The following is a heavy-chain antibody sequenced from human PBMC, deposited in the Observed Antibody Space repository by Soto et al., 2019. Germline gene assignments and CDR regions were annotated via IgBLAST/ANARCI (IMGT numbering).Heavy chain of an antibody. CDR2: ISSSSSYI. D-gene: IGHD3-22*01. Sequence: GGSLRLSCAASGFTFSSYSMNWVCQAPGKGLEWVSSISSSSSYIYYADSVKGRFTISRDNAKNSLYLQMSSLRAEDTAVYYCARGGPTTYYYDSSGYYFDYWGQGTLVTVSS. CDR1: GFTFSSYS. J-gene: IGHJ4*02. V-gene: IGHV3-21*01. CDR3: ARGGPTTYYYDSSGYYFDY.